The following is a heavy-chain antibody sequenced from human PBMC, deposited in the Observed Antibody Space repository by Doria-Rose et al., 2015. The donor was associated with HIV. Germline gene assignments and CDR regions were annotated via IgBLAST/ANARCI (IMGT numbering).Heavy chain of an antibody. CDR1: GVSLSSPGMG. V-gene: IGHV2-26*01. CDR3: ARIRSSRWYHKYYFDF. J-gene: IGHJ4*02. Sequence: QVTLEESSPVLVKPTETLTLTCTVSGVSLSSPGMGVSWIRQPPGKALEWLANIFSDDERSYKTSLKSRLTISRGTSKSQVVLTMTDMDPVDTATYYCARIRSSRWYHKYYFDFWGQGTLVIVSA. D-gene: IGHD6-13*01. CDR2: IFSDDER.